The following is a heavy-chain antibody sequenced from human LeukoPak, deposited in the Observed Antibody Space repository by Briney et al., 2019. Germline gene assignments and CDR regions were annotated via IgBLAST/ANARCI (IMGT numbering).Heavy chain of an antibody. J-gene: IGHJ3*01. CDR1: GGFISSSTYY. Sequence: SETLSLTCTVSGGFISSSTYYWAWIRQPPGKGLEWIGSIYYGGNTNYNPSLKSRLTISLDTSRNQISLKLSSVTAADTAVYYCAREGILQGDDAFDVWGQGTMVTVSS. D-gene: IGHD5-24*01. CDR3: AREGILQGDDAFDV. V-gene: IGHV4-39*07. CDR2: IYYGGNT.